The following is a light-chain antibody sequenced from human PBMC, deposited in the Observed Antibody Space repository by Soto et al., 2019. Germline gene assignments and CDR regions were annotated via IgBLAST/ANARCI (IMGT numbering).Light chain of an antibody. CDR2: GAS. V-gene: IGKV3-20*01. J-gene: IGKJ1*01. Sequence: EIVMTQSPATLSVSPGELATLSCRASQTIKRSSLAWYQQKPGQAPRLLIYGASNRATGIPDRFSGSGSGTDFTLTISRLEPEDFAVYYCQQYGSSGTFGQGTKVDIK. CDR1: QTIKRSS. CDR3: QQYGSSGT.